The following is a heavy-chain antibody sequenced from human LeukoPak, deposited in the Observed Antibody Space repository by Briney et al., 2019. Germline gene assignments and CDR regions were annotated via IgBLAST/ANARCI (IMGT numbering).Heavy chain of an antibody. CDR1: GFTFSSYS. D-gene: IGHD6-13*01. CDR2: ISSSSSTI. V-gene: IGHV3-48*04. Sequence: GGSLRLSCAASGFTFSSYSMNWVRQAPGKGLEWVSYISSSSSTIYYADSVKGRFTISRDNAKNSLYLQMNSLRAEDTALYYCAKADRIAAAIYFDYWGQGTLVTVSS. CDR3: AKADRIAAAIYFDY. J-gene: IGHJ4*02.